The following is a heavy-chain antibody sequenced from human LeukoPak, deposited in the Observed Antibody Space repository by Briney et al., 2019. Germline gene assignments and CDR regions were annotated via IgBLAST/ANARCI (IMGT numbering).Heavy chain of an antibody. Sequence: SETLSLTCTVSGGSISSYYWSWIRQPPGKGLEWIGYIYYSGSTNYNPSLKSRVTISVDTSKNQFSLKLSSVTAADTAVYYCARWGFSGSSYFDYWGQGTLVTVSS. CDR3: ARWGFSGSSYFDY. D-gene: IGHD1-26*01. J-gene: IGHJ4*02. V-gene: IGHV4-59*01. CDR1: GGSISSYY. CDR2: IYYSGST.